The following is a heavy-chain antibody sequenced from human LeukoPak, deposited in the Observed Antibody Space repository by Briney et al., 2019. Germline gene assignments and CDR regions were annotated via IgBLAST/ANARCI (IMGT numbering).Heavy chain of an antibody. CDR2: ISYGGSNK. CDR3: ARSTEASGSPLLGMDV. V-gene: IGHV3-30-3*01. D-gene: IGHD1-26*01. J-gene: IGHJ6*02. CDR1: GFTFSSYA. Sequence: GGSLRLSCAASGFTFSSYAMHWVRQAPGKGLEWVAVISYGGSNKYYADSMKGRFTISRDNSKNTLYLQMNSLRAEDTAVYYCARSTEASGSPLLGMDVWGQGTTVTVSS.